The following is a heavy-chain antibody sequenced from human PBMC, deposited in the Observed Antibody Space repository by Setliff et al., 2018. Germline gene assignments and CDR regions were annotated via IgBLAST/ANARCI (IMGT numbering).Heavy chain of an antibody. J-gene: IGHJ4*02. V-gene: IGHV4-4*02. CDR3: ARGRPLFDS. Sequence: SETLSLTCEVSGDSVSSSHWWSWVRQPPGRGLEWLGEIYHTGSTTYSYNASLKSRVTVSLDKSKNQFSLKLTSVTAADTAVYFCARGRPLFDSWGQGTL. CDR1: GDSVSSSHW. CDR2: IYHTGSTTY.